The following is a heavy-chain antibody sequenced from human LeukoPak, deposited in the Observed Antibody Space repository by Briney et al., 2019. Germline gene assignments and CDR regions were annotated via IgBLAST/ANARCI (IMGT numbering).Heavy chain of an antibody. CDR1: GYTFTDYY. Sequence: GASVEVSCKASGYTFTDYYMHWVRQAPGQGLEWMGWIKPNSGGTNYAPKFQGRVTMTRDTSISTAYMELSSLRSDDTAVYFCARASYCGGGCYYYFDFWGQGTLVTVSS. CDR3: ARASYCGGGCYYYFDF. CDR2: IKPNSGGT. V-gene: IGHV1-2*02. D-gene: IGHD2-21*02. J-gene: IGHJ4*02.